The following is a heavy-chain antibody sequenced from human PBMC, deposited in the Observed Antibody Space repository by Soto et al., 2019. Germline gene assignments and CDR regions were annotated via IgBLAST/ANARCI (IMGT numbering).Heavy chain of an antibody. V-gene: IGHV1-3*01. CDR2: INLGNDNT. Sequence: ASVKVSCKASGYTFTSYAMHWVRQAPGQRLEWMGWINLGNDNTKYSQKFQGRVTITRDTSASTAYMELSSLRSEDTAVYYCARDLYLSGPFDYWGQGTLVTVSS. J-gene: IGHJ4*02. CDR1: GYTFTSYA. CDR3: ARDLYLSGPFDY. D-gene: IGHD5-12*01.